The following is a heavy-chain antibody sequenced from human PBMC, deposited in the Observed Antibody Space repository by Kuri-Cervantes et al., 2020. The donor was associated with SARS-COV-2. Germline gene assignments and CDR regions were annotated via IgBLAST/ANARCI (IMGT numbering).Heavy chain of an antibody. J-gene: IGHJ4*02. D-gene: IGHD5/OR15-5a*01. V-gene: IGHV3-74*01. CDR1: RFMFSCDR. Sequence: GESLKISCVASRFMFSCDRMNWVRQNAGEGPVWVSRINSDGSLRTSADSVKGRFTISRDNARQTLYLQMNNLRVEDTGLYYCVRGLGDYWGQGVLVTVSS. CDR3: VRGLGDY. CDR2: INSDGSLR.